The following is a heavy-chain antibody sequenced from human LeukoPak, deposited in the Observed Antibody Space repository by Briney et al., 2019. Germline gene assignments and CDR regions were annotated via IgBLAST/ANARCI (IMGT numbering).Heavy chain of an antibody. V-gene: IGHV4-31*03. CDR3: ARGTYSSSSVANDY. CDR2: IYYSGST. Sequence: SQTLSLTCTVSGGSISSGGYYWSWIRQHPGKGLEWIGYIYYSGSTYYNPSLKSRVTISVDTSKNQFSPKLSSVTAADTAVYYCARGTYSSSSVANDYWGQGTLVTVSS. D-gene: IGHD6-6*01. CDR1: GGSISSGGYY. J-gene: IGHJ4*02.